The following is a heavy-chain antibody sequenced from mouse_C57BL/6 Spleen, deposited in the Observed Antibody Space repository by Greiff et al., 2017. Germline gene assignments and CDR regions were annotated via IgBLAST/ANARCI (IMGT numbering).Heavy chain of an antibody. CDR3: ARSCYYGSRYDWDVDV. CDR1: GYSITNGNHW. Sequence: EVKLQESGPALVKPSQTVSLTCTVTGYSITNGNHWWNWIRPGSGSKLEWIGYISSSGSTDSNPSLKSRIPITSDTSKNPFFLQLNSVTTEDIATYYGARSCYYGSRYDWDVDVWGTGTTVTVSS. J-gene: IGHJ1*03. D-gene: IGHD1-1*01. V-gene: IGHV3-4*01. CDR2: ISSSGST.